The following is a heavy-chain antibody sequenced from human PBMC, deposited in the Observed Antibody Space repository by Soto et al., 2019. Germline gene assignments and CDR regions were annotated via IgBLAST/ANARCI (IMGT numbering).Heavy chain of an antibody. Sequence: ASVKVSCKASGYTFTSRYMHWVRQAPGQRLEWMGWINAGNGNTKYSQKFQGRVTITRDTSASTAYMELSSLRSEDTAVYYCARGLNGYLHYFDYWGQGTLVTVSS. V-gene: IGHV1-3*01. J-gene: IGHJ4*02. CDR2: INAGNGNT. CDR1: GYTFTSRY. D-gene: IGHD5-18*01. CDR3: ARGLNGYLHYFDY.